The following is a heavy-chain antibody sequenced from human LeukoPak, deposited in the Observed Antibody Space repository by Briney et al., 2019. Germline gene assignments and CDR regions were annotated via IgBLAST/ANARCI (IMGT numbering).Heavy chain of an antibody. D-gene: IGHD4-23*01. CDR3: AKDTVGAFDI. Sequence: GGSLRLSCAASGFTFNSYGMHWVRQAPGKGLEWVAVISYDGSNKYYADSVKGRFTISRDNSKNTLYLQMNSLRAEDTAVYYCAKDTVGAFDIWGQGTMVTVSS. J-gene: IGHJ3*02. CDR1: GFTFNSYG. V-gene: IGHV3-30*18. CDR2: ISYDGSNK.